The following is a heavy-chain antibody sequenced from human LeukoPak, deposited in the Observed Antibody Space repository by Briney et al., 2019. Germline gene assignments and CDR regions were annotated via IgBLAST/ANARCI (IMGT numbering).Heavy chain of an antibody. CDR3: AKDGGPYSSSWLFDY. CDR2: ISGSGGST. D-gene: IGHD6-13*01. Sequence: GGSRLSCAASGFTFSSYAMSWVRQAPGKGLEWVSAISGSGGSTYYADSVKGRFTISRDNSKNTLYLQMNSLRAEDTALYYCAKDGGPYSSSWLFDYWGQGTLVTVSS. V-gene: IGHV3-23*01. CDR1: GFTFSSYA. J-gene: IGHJ4*02.